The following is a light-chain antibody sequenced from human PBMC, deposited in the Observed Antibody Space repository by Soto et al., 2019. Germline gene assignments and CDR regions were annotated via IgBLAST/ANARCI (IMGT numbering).Light chain of an antibody. Sequence: EIVLTQSPGTLSLSPGEGATLSCRASQSVSSNFLAWYQQKPGQAPRLLIYAASSRATGISDRFSGSGSETDFTFPIRRLEPEDFAVYYCQQYGSSPFTFGPGTKVDLK. CDR3: QQYGSSPFT. V-gene: IGKV3-20*01. CDR1: QSVSSNF. J-gene: IGKJ3*01. CDR2: AAS.